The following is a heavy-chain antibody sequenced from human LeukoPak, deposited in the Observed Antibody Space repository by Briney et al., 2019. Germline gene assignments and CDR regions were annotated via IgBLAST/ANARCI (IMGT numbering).Heavy chain of an antibody. CDR3: AASCSGVCVTKGWYPL. CDR1: GFTFSNNV. CDR2: ISANGDNT. J-gene: IGHJ1*01. Sequence: PGGSLRLSCAASGFTFSNNVMAWVRQAPGKGLEWVSGISANGDNTYYSDPVKGRFTISRDKSRNTLYLQMNSLRAEDTALYYCAASCSGVCVTKGWYPLWGQGTLVTVSS. D-gene: IGHD2-21*02. V-gene: IGHV3-23*01.